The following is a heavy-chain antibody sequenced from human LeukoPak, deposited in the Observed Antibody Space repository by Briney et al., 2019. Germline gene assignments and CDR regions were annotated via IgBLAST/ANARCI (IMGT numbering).Heavy chain of an antibody. CDR1: GFTFSSYE. CDR2: ISSSGSSI. Sequence: GGSLRLSCAASGFTFSSYEMNWVRQAPGKGLDWVSYISSSGSSIYYADSVKGRFTISRDNAKNSLYLQMNSLRAEDTAVYYCASPRDDYVWGSYRPLDHWGQGTLVTVSS. J-gene: IGHJ4*02. V-gene: IGHV3-48*03. D-gene: IGHD3-16*02. CDR3: ASPRDDYVWGSYRPLDH.